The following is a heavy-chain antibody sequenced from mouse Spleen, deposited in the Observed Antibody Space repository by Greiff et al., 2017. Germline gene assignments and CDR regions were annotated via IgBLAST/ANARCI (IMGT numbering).Heavy chain of an antibody. Sequence: VQLQESGPELVKPGASVKISCEASGYSFTSYYIHWVKQRPGQGLEWIGWIYPGSGNTKYNEKFKGKATLTADTSSSTAYMQLSSLTSEDSAVYYCQGYRYDYWYFDVWGAGTTVTVSS. D-gene: IGHD2-14*01. V-gene: IGHV1-66*01. CDR3: QGYRYDYWYFDV. J-gene: IGHJ1*01. CDR1: GYSFTSYY. CDR2: IYPGSGNT.